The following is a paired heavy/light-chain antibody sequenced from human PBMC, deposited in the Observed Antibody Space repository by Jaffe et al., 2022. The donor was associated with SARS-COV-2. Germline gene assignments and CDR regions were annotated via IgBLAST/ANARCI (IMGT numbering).Light chain of an antibody. CDR2: AAS. J-gene: IGKJ1*01. CDR3: QHYGSSRT. Sequence: EIVLTQSPGTLSLSPGERGTLSCRASQSVSSSYLAWYQQKPGQAPRLLIYAASRRATGIPDRFSGSGSGTDFTLTISRLEPEDFAVYYCQHYGSSRTFGQGTKVEIK. CDR1: QSVSSSY. V-gene: IGKV3-20*01.
Heavy chain of an antibody. CDR1: GFTVSGTY. Sequence: EVQLVESGGGLIQPGGSLRLSCAASGFTVSGTYMSWVRQAPGKGLEWVSLIYSGGATDYADSVKGRFTISRDNSKNTLYLQMNSLRVEDTAVYYCAREERLAASGPVFDYWGQGTLVTVSS. V-gene: IGHV3-53*01. D-gene: IGHD6-13*01. J-gene: IGHJ4*02. CDR3: AREERLAASGPVFDY. CDR2: IYSGGAT.